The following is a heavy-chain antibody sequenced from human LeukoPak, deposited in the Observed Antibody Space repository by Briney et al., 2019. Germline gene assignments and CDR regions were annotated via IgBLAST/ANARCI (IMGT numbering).Heavy chain of an antibody. J-gene: IGHJ4*02. V-gene: IGHV1-69*04. CDR1: GGTFSSYA. Sequence: GASVKVSCKASGGTFSSYAISWVRQAPGQGLEWMGRIIPILGIANYAQKFQGRVTITADKSTSTAYMELSSLRSEDTAVYYCARSNWNDGGVFDYWGQGTLVTVSS. CDR3: ARSNWNDGGVFDY. D-gene: IGHD1-20*01. CDR2: IIPILGIA.